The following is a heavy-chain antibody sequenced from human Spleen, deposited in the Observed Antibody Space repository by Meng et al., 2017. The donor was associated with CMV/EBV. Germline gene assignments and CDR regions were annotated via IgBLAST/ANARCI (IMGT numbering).Heavy chain of an antibody. V-gene: IGHV1-2*02. CDR1: GYTFTGYY. Sequence: ASVKVSCKASGYTFTGYYMHWVRQAPGQGLEWMGWINPNSGGTNYAQKFQGRVTMTRDTSISTAYMELSRLRSDDTAVYYCAREGTSSYWFRVLRYWGQGTLVTVSS. CDR3: AREGTSSYWFRVLRY. D-gene: IGHD6-19*01. CDR2: INPNSGGT. J-gene: IGHJ4*02.